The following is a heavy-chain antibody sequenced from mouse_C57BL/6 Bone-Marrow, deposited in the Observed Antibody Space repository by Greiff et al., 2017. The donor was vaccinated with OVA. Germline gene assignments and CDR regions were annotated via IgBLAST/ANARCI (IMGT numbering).Heavy chain of an antibody. CDR2: ISYDGSN. CDR3: ARGLWYFDV. Sequence: EESGPGLVKPSQSLSLTCSVTGYSITSGYYWNWIRQFPGNKLEWMGYISYDGSNNYNPSLKNRISITRDTSKNQFFLKLNSVTTEDTATYYCARGLWYFDVWGTGTTVTVSS. CDR1: GYSITSGYY. J-gene: IGHJ1*03. V-gene: IGHV3-6*01.